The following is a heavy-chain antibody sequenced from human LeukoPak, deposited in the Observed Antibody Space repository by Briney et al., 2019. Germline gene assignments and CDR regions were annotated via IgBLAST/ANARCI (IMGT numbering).Heavy chain of an antibody. D-gene: IGHD6-13*01. J-gene: IGHJ3*02. CDR1: GGSISSYY. CDR2: IYYSGST. V-gene: IGHV4-59*01. CDR3: ARDVGSATAVNDAFDI. Sequence: SATLSLTCTVAGGSISSYYWSWIRQPPGKGLEWIGYIYYSGSTNYNPSLKSRVTISVDTSKSQFSLKLSSVTAADTAVYYCARDVGSATAVNDAFDIWGEGTMVTVSS.